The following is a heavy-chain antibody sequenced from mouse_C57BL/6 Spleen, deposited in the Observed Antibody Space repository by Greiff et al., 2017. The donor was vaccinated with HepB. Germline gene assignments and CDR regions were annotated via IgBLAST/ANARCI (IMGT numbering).Heavy chain of an antibody. CDR2: IYPGDGDT. V-gene: IGHV1-82*01. D-gene: IGHD2-5*01. Sequence: QVQLQQSGPELVKPGASVKISCKASGYAFSSSWMNWVKQRPGKGLEWIGRIYPGDGDTNYNGKFKGKATLTADKSSSTAYMQLSSLTSEDSAVYFCAREGSNYDYFDYWGQGTTLTVSS. CDR3: AREGSNYDYFDY. J-gene: IGHJ2*01. CDR1: GYAFSSSW.